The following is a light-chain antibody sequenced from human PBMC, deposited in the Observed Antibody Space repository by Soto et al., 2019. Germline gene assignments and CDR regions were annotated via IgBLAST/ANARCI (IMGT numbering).Light chain of an antibody. CDR1: SSTIGSNN. V-gene: IGLV1-47*01. CDR2: END. CDR3: STLDDSLSSVL. J-gene: IGLJ2*01. Sequence: QSVLTQPPSASGTPGPRVTVSCSGSSSTIGSNNVAWYKKLAGSAPKLLIYENDQLPSGVPDRFSGSKSGTSASLAISGLRPEDEATYYCSTLDDSLSSVLFGGGTQLTFL.